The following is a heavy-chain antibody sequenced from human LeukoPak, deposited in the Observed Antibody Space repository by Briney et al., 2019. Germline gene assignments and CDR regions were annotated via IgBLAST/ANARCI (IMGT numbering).Heavy chain of an antibody. CDR2: ISPYSGDT. Sequence: ASVKVSCKASGYTFPNFGISWVRQAPGQGLEWMGWISPYSGDTNYAQNLQGRVTMTTDTSTTTAYVELTSLRSDDTAVYYCARGNVGATRGLDYWGQGTLVTVSS. D-gene: IGHD1-26*01. CDR1: GYTFPNFG. CDR3: ARGNVGATRGLDY. J-gene: IGHJ4*02. V-gene: IGHV1-18*01.